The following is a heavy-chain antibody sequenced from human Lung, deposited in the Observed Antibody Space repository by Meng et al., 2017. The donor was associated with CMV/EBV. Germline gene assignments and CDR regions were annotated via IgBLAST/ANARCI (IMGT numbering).Heavy chain of an antibody. CDR3: ARDDYGSGSYYNGAWFDP. J-gene: IGHJ5*02. Sequence: LTCAASGFTFSSYSMNWVRQAPGKGLEWVSSISSSSSYICYADSVKGRFTISRDNAKNSLYLQMNSLRAEDTAVYYCARDDYGSGSYYNGAWFDPWGQGXLVTVSS. CDR1: GFTFSSYS. D-gene: IGHD3-10*01. V-gene: IGHV3-21*01. CDR2: ISSSSSYI.